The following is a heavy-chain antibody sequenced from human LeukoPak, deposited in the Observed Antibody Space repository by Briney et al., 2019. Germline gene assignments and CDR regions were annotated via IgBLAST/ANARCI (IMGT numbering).Heavy chain of an antibody. CDR1: GFIFSNYA. Sequence: GGSLRLSCAASGFIFSNYAMSWVRQAPGKGLEWVSFISGSGGNTYYADSVKGRFTISRDNTKNALYLQMNSLRADDTAVYYCARRGANSGHTFDYWGQGTLVSVSS. J-gene: IGHJ4*02. V-gene: IGHV3-23*01. D-gene: IGHD5-12*01. CDR2: ISGSGGNT. CDR3: ARRGANSGHTFDY.